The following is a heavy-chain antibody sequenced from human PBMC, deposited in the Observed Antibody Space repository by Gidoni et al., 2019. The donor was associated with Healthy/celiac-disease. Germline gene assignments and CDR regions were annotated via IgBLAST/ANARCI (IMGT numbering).Heavy chain of an antibody. J-gene: IGHJ6*02. D-gene: IGHD3-22*01. Sequence: QVQLVESGGGVVQPGRSLRLSCAASGFTFSSYAMHWVRQAPGKGLEWVAVISYDGSNKYYADSVKGRFTISRDNSKNTLYLQMNSLRAEDTAVYYCARDRSTMIVVVITPSGGMDVWGQGTTVTVSS. V-gene: IGHV3-30-3*01. CDR3: ARDRSTMIVVVITPSGGMDV. CDR1: GFTFSSYA. CDR2: ISYDGSNK.